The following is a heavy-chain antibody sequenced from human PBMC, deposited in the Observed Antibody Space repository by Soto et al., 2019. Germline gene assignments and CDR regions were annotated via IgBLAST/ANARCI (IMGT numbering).Heavy chain of an antibody. CDR2: ISGSGDRT. D-gene: IGHD3-10*01. CDR3: VKDDGGSPSTPPL. V-gene: IGHV3-23*01. CDR1: GITISNYP. J-gene: IGHJ4*02. Sequence: VQLLESGGGLVQPGGSLRLSCAASGITISNYPMSWVRQAPGKGLEWVSGISGSGDRTYYADSAKGRFTISKDISKNSLSLQVDSLGVDDTAVYFCVKDDGGSPSTPPLWGQGTLVTVSS.